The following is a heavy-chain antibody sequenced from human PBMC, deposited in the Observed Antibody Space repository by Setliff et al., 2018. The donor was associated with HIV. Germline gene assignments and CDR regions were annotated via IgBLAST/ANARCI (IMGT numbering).Heavy chain of an antibody. D-gene: IGHD6-13*01. CDR3: ARDGVPYSSSWYVPDY. CDR2: IKTEAEGYAT. Sequence: PGGSLRLSCGASGFTFSGSPMHWVRQASGKGLEWVGRIKTEAEGYATAYAASVKGRFTISRDDSKNTAYLQMNSLRAEDTAVYYCARDGVPYSSSWYVPDYWGQGTLVTVSS. V-gene: IGHV3-73*01. CDR1: GFTFSGSP. J-gene: IGHJ4*02.